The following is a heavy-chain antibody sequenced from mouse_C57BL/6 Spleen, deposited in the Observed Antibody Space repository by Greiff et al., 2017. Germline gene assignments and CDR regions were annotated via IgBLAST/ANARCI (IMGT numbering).Heavy chain of an antibody. D-gene: IGHD2-2*01. J-gene: IGHJ3*01. CDR3: ARGHYGYDGAWFAY. Sequence: DVKLQESGPGLVKPSQSLSLTCSVTGYSITSGYYWNWIRQFPGNKLEWMGYISYDGSNNYNPSLKNRISITRDTSKNQFFLKLNSVTTEDTATYYCARGHYGYDGAWFAYWGQGTLVTVSA. CDR1: GYSITSGYY. CDR2: ISYDGSN. V-gene: IGHV3-6*01.